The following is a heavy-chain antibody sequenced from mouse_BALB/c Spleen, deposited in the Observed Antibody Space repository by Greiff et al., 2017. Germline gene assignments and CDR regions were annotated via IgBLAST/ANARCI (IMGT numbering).Heavy chain of an antibody. D-gene: IGHD4-1*01. CDR2: ISYSGST. J-gene: IGHJ2*01. CDR3: ARWGTGTRFDY. Sequence: EVKLQESGPGLVKPSQSLSLTCTVTGYSITSDYAWNWIRQFPGNKLEWMGYISYSGSTSYNPSLKSRISITRDTSKNQFFLQLNSVTTEDTATYYCARWGTGTRFDYWGQGTTLTVSS. V-gene: IGHV3-2*02. CDR1: GYSITSDYA.